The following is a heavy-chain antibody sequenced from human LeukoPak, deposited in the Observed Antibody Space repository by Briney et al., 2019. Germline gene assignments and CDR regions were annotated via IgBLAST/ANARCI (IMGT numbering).Heavy chain of an antibody. Sequence: SETLSLTRAVYGGSFSGYYWSWIRQPPGKGLEWIGEINHSGSTNYNPSLKSRVTISVDTSKNQFSLKLSSVTAADTAVYYCARGRYSSSSPFFDYWGQGTLVTVSS. J-gene: IGHJ4*02. CDR3: ARGRYSSSSPFFDY. D-gene: IGHD6-6*01. CDR2: INHSGST. V-gene: IGHV4-34*01. CDR1: GGSFSGYY.